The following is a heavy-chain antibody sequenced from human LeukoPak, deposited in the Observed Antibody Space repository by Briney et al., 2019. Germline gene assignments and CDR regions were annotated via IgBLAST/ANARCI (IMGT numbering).Heavy chain of an antibody. V-gene: IGHV3-7*01. J-gene: IGHJ4*02. Sequence: QPGGSLRLSCAAPGFTFSSYGMHWVRQAPGKGLEWVANIKQDGSEKYYVDSVKGRFTISRDNAKNSLYLQMNSLRAEDTAVYYCARRYFDYWGQGTLVTVSS. CDR1: GFTFSSYG. CDR2: IKQDGSEK. CDR3: ARRYFDY.